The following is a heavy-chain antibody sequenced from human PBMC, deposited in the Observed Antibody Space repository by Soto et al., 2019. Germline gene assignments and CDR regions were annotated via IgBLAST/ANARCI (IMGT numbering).Heavy chain of an antibody. CDR2: INAGNGNT. CDR3: ARGLPAMGTSFDY. J-gene: IGHJ4*02. D-gene: IGHD1-1*01. V-gene: IGHV1-3*01. Sequence: GASVKVSCKASGYTFTSYAMHWVRQAPGQRLEWMGWINAGNGNTKYSQKFQGRVTITRDTSASTAYMELSSLRSEDTAVYYCARGLPAMGTSFDYWGQGTLVTVSS. CDR1: GYTFTSYA.